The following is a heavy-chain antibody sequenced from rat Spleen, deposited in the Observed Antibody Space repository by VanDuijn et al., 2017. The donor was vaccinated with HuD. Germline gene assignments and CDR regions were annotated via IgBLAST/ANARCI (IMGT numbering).Heavy chain of an antibody. V-gene: IGHV5-25*01. CDR3: ARQRGGYSSAHFDY. J-gene: IGHJ2*01. CDR1: GFTFSNYY. CDR2: ISTGGGNT. Sequence: EVQLVESGGGLVQPGRSLKLSCAASGFTFSNYYMAWVRQAPTKGLEWVAYISTGGGNTYYRDSVKGRFTVSRDNAKSTLYLQMDSLRSEDTATYYCARQRGGYSSAHFDYWGQGVMVPVSS. D-gene: IGHD1-11*01.